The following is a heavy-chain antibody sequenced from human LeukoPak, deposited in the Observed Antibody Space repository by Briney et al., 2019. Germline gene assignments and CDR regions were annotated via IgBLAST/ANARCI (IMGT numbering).Heavy chain of an antibody. Sequence: SETLSLTCTVSGDSISSTNYYWDWIRQPPGKGLEWIGSIYYSGNTYYNLSLKSRVTISIDTSKNQFSLKLSSMTAADTAVYYCARPTWIQLWFLDYWGQGTLVTVSS. CDR3: ARPTWIQLWFLDY. J-gene: IGHJ4*02. CDR2: IYYSGNT. V-gene: IGHV4-39*01. D-gene: IGHD5-18*01. CDR1: GDSISSTNYY.